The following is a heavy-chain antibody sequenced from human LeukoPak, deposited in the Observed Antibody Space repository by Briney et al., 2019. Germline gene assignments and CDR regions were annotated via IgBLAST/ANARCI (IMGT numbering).Heavy chain of an antibody. V-gene: IGHV1-24*01. CDR3: ARSRGTNGGYFAYYGMDA. CDR2: FDPEDGET. Sequence: ASVKVSCKVSGYTLTELSMHWVRQAPGKGLEWMGGFDPEDGETIYAQKFQGRVTMTEDTSTDTAYMELSSLRSEDTAVYYCARSRGTNGGYFAYYGMDAWGQGTTVTVSS. D-gene: IGHD5-12*01. J-gene: IGHJ6*02. CDR1: GYTLTELS.